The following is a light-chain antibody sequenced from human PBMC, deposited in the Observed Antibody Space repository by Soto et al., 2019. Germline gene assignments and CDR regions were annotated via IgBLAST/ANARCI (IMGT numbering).Light chain of an antibody. CDR3: LQFDSLPIT. CDR2: DAS. V-gene: IGKV1-33*01. CDR1: QDIRNH. Sequence: DIQMTQSPSSLSASVGDRVIITCQASQDIRNHLNWYQQKPGKAPKLLIYDASNLETGVPPRFSGGGSGKEFSVTISSLQSEDIATYYCLQFDSLPITFGGGTKVDIK. J-gene: IGKJ4*01.